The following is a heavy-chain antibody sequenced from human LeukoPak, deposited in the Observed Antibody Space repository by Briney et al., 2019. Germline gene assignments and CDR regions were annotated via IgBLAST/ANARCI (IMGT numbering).Heavy chain of an antibody. CDR2: IYSGGST. CDR3: SRAQGLNVWFGC. V-gene: IGHV3-66*01. Sequence: GGSLRLSCVASGFTFSSYTMSWVRQPPGRGLEWVSVIYSGGSTYLEGRGKGRFTFPRDNSKNIPYLKKNSPGGEDTAGYYCSRAQGLNVWFGCLGQGTSVTVSS. CDR1: GFTFSSYT. D-gene: IGHD2-21*01. J-gene: IGHJ4*02.